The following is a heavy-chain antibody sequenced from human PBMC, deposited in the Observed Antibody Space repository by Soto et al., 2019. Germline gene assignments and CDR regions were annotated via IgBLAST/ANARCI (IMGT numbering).Heavy chain of an antibody. D-gene: IGHD2-15*01. J-gene: IGHJ4*02. Sequence: GESLKISCAASGFTFSSYWMSWVRQAPEKGLEWVANIKQDGSEKYYVDSVKGRFTISRDNAKNPLYLQMNSLRAEDTAVYYCARVSLRGYFDYWGQGTLVTVSS. CDR1: GFTFSSYW. CDR2: IKQDGSEK. V-gene: IGHV3-7*01. CDR3: ARVSLRGYFDY.